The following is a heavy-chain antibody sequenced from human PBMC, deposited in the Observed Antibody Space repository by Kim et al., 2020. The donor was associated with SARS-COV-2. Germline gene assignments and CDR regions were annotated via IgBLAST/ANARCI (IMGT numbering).Heavy chain of an antibody. Sequence: SVKVSCKASGGTFSSYAISWVRQAPGQGLEWMGGIIPIFGTANYAQKFQGRVTITADESTSTAYMELSSLRSEDTAVYYCVIRGGAVAGFDYWGQGTLVTVSS. D-gene: IGHD6-19*01. V-gene: IGHV1-69*13. CDR2: IIPIFGTA. J-gene: IGHJ4*02. CDR3: VIRGGAVAGFDY. CDR1: GGTFSSYA.